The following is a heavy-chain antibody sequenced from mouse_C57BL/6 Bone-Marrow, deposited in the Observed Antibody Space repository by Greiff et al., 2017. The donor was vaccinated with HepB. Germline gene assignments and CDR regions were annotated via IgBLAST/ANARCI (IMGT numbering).Heavy chain of an antibody. J-gene: IGHJ4*01. Sequence: VQLQQSGAELVKPGASVKISCKASGYASSSYWMNWVKQRPGKGLEWIGQIYPGDGDTNYNGKFKGKATLTADKSSSTAYMQLSSLTSEDSAVYFCARSSDSSGYGAMDYWGQGTSVTVSS. V-gene: IGHV1-80*01. CDR1: GYASSSYW. CDR3: ARSSDSSGYGAMDY. CDR2: IYPGDGDT. D-gene: IGHD3-2*02.